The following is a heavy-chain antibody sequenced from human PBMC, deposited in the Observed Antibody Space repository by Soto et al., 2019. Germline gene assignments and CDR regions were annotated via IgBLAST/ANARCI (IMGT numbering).Heavy chain of an antibody. V-gene: IGHV1-69*13. D-gene: IGHD3-22*01. Sequence: SVKVSCKASGGTFSSYAISWVRQAPGQGLEWMGGIIPIFGTANYAQKFQGRVTITADESTSTAYMELSSLRSEDTAVYYCARDKGNYYDSSGYVLGYTDPFDIWGQGTMVTV. CDR2: IIPIFGTA. CDR1: GGTFSSYA. J-gene: IGHJ3*02. CDR3: ARDKGNYYDSSGYVLGYTDPFDI.